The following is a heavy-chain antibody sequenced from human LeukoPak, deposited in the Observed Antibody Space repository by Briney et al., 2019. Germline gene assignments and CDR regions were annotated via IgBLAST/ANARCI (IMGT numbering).Heavy chain of an antibody. CDR1: GGSFSGYY. CDR3: DTAVYYCARGRRGGSRAFDI. Sequence: KPSETLSLTCAVYGGSFSGYYWSWIRQPPGKGPEWIGEINHSGSTNYNPSLKSRVTISVDTSKNQFSLRLSSVTAADSSVTAADTAVYYCARGRRGGSRAFDIWGQGTMVTVSS. J-gene: IGHJ3*02. D-gene: IGHD3-10*01. V-gene: IGHV4-34*01. CDR2: INHSGST.